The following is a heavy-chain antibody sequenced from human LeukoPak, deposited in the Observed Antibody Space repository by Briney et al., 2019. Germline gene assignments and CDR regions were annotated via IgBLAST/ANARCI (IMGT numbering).Heavy chain of an antibody. D-gene: IGHD5-12*01. Sequence: GSLRLSCAASGFTFSSYGMHWVRQAPGKGLEWVAFIRYDGSNKYYADSVKGRFTISRDNSKNTLYLQMNSLRAEDTAVYHCATLGYSGYDSILIDYWGQGTLVTVSS. V-gene: IGHV3-30*02. CDR3: ATLGYSGYDSILIDY. J-gene: IGHJ4*02. CDR2: IRYDGSNK. CDR1: GFTFSSYG.